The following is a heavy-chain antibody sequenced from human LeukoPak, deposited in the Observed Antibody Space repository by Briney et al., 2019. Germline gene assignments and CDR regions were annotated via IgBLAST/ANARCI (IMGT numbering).Heavy chain of an antibody. D-gene: IGHD3-16*02. J-gene: IGHJ4*02. CDR1: GYTFTSYG. CDR3: ARVDYVWGSYRDPADY. CDR2: ISAYNGNT. Sequence: SVKVSCKASGYTFTSYGIGWVRQAPGQGLEWMGWISAYNGNTNYAQKLQGRVTMTTDTSTSTAYMELRSLRSDDTAVYYCARVDYVWGSYRDPADYWGQGTLVTVSS. V-gene: IGHV1-18*01.